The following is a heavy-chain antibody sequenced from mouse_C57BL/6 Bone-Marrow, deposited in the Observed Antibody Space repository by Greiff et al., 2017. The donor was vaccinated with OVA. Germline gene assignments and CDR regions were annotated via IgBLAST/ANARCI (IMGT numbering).Heavy chain of an antibody. V-gene: IGHV1-55*01. Sequence: QVQLQQPGAELVKPGASVKMSCKASGYTFTSYWITWVKQRPGQGLVWIGDIYPGSGSTNYNEKFKSKATLTVDTSSSTAYMQLSSLTSEDSAVYYCARPYSNYEWYFDVWGTGTTVTVSS. CDR2: IYPGSGST. D-gene: IGHD2-5*01. CDR3: ARPYSNYEWYFDV. J-gene: IGHJ1*03. CDR1: GYTFTSYW.